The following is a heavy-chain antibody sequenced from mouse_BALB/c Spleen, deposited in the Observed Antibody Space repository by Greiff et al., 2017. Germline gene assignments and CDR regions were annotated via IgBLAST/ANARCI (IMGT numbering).Heavy chain of an antibody. CDR2: ISDGGSYT. J-gene: IGHJ3*01. CDR3: ARDGGYDGAWFAY. V-gene: IGHV5-4*02. D-gene: IGHD2-14*01. Sequence: EVMLVESGGGLVKPGGSLKLSCAASGFTFSDYYMYWVRQTPEKRLEWVATISDGGSYTYYPDSVKGRFTISRDNAKNNLYLQMSSLKSEDTAMYYCARDGGYDGAWFAYWGQGTLVTVSA. CDR1: GFTFSDYY.